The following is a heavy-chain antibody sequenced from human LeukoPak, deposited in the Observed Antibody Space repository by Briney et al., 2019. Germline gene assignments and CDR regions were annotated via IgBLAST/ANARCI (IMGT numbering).Heavy chain of an antibody. CDR2: IKQDGSEK. CDR3: ARVGWLQYFFDY. J-gene: IGHJ4*02. Sequence: PGGSLRLSCAASGFIFSNYGMNWVRQAPGKGLEWVANIKQDGSEKYYVDSVKGRFTISRDNAKNSLYLQMNSLRAEDTAVYYCARVGWLQYFFDYWGQGTLVTVSS. V-gene: IGHV3-7*03. D-gene: IGHD5-24*01. CDR1: GFIFSNYG.